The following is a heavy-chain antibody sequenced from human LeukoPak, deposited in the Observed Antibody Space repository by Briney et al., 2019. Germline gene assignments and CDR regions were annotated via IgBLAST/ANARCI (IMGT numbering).Heavy chain of an antibody. CDR2: VSNRGTT. CDR1: GVSASDYY. D-gene: IGHD2-2*01. J-gene: IGHJ4*02. CDR3: GRTSGTSGY. Sequence: SEILSLTCTVSGVSASDYYWSWIRQPPGKGLEWIGYVSNRGTTNDHPSLKSRVTISADTSKNEFSLKLSSVTASDTAVYYCGRTSGTSGYWGQGTLVTVSS. V-gene: IGHV4-4*08.